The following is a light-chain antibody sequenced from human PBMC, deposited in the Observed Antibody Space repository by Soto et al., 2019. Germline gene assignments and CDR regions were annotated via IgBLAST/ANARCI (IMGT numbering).Light chain of an antibody. J-gene: IGLJ2*01. V-gene: IGLV2-8*01. Sequence: QSALTQPPSASGSPGQSVTISCTGTSSDVGGYNSVSWYQQHPGKAPELMIFEVSKRPSGVPDRFSGSKSGNTASLTVSGLQAEDEADYYCNSYAGSNTVIFGGGTKLTVL. CDR3: NSYAGSNTVI. CDR1: SSDVGGYNS. CDR2: EVS.